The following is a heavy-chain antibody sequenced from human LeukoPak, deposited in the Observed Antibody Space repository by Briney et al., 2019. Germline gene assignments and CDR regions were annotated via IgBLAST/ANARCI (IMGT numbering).Heavy chain of an antibody. CDR3: ARDRPYSTYYYDSSGPDSFAFDI. CDR2: IYYSGST. D-gene: IGHD3-22*01. CDR1: GGSISRYY. Sequence: SGTLSLTCTVSGGSISRYYWGGIRQPPGKGLEWGGDIYYSGSTNYNPSLESRVTISVDTSKNQLSLKLSSVTAADTAVYHCARDRPYSTYYYDSSGPDSFAFDIWGQGTMVTVSS. V-gene: IGHV4-59*12. J-gene: IGHJ3*02.